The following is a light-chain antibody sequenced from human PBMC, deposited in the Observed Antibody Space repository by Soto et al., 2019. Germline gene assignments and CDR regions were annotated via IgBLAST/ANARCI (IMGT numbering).Light chain of an antibody. CDR3: QQYNNWPLT. CDR1: QSISGTY. J-gene: IGKJ4*01. CDR2: SES. V-gene: IGKV3D-15*01. Sequence: DIVLTQSPGTLSLASGERATLSCRTSQSISGTYLAWYQQKPGQAPRLLIYSESTRATGIPDRFSGSGSGTEFTLTISSLQSEDFAVYSCQQYNNWPLTFGGGTKVDIK.